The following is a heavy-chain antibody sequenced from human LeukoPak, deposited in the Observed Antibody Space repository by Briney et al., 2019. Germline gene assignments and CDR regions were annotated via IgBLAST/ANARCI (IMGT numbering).Heavy chain of an antibody. CDR2: INHSGST. J-gene: IGHJ6*02. CDR1: GGSFSGYY. Sequence: SETLSLTCAVYGGSFSGYYWSWIRQPPGKGLEWIGEINHSGSTNYNPSLKSRVTISVDTSKNQFSLKLSSVTAADTAVYYCARDQNYYYYGMDVWGQGTLVTVSS. CDR3: ARDQNYYYYGMDV. V-gene: IGHV4-34*01.